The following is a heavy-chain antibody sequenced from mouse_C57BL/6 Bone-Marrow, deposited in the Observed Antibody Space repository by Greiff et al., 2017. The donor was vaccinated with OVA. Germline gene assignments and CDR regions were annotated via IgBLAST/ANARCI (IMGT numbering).Heavy chain of an antibody. D-gene: IGHD2-3*01. J-gene: IGHJ2*01. CDR1: GYAFSSSW. CDR3: APGDGYYNY. CDR2: IYPGDGDT. V-gene: IGHV1-82*01. Sequence: VQLQESGPELVKPGASVKISCKASGYAFSSSWMNWVKQRPGTGLEWIGRIYPGDGDTNYNGKFKGKATLTADKSSSTAYMQLSSLTSEDSAVYFCAPGDGYYNYWGQGTTLTVSS.